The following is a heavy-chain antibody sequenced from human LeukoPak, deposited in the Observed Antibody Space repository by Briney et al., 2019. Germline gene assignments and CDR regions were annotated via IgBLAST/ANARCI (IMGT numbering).Heavy chain of an antibody. CDR3: ARVYDSSGYYPFFDY. CDR2: IFHSGST. V-gene: IGHV4-4*02. J-gene: IGHJ4*02. CDR1: GGSISSGNW. Sequence: SETLSLTCAVSGGSISSGNWWSWVRQPPGKGLQWIGEIFHSGSTNYNPSLKRRVTISVDNSKNQLSLTLTSVTAADTAVYYCARVYDSSGYYPFFDYWGQGTLVTVSS. D-gene: IGHD3-22*01.